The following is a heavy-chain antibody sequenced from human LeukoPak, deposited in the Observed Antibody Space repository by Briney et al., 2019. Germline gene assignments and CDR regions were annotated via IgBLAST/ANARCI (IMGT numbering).Heavy chain of an antibody. CDR3: ARAVGYFDWLPLFDY. J-gene: IGHJ4*02. CDR2: IYHSGIT. CDR1: GYSIRSGFY. V-gene: IGHV4-38-2*02. D-gene: IGHD3-9*01. Sequence: SETLSLTCTVSGYSIRSGFYWGWIRQPPGKGLEWIGNIYHSGITYYTPSLSSRVTMSVDTAKNQFHLKLSSVTAADTAVYYCARAVGYFDWLPLFDYWGQGTLATVSS.